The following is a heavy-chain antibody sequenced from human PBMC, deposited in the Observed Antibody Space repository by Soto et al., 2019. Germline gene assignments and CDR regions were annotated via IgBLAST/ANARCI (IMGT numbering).Heavy chain of an antibody. CDR2: ISGSGGST. CDR3: AKLRYRGGRYSGYDFLDY. Sequence: GGSLRLSCAASGFTFSSYAMSWVRQAPGKGLEWVSAISGSGGSTYYADSVKGRFTISRDNSKNTLYLQMNSLRAEDTAVYYCAKLRYRGGRYSGYDFLDYWGQGTLVTVSS. D-gene: IGHD5-12*01. CDR1: GFTFSSYA. J-gene: IGHJ4*02. V-gene: IGHV3-23*01.